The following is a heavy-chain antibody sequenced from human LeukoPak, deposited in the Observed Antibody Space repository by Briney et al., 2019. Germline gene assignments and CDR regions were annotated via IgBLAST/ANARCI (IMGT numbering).Heavy chain of an antibody. D-gene: IGHD3-16*02. V-gene: IGHV3-33*06. CDR1: GFTFSSYG. Sequence: HPGGSLRLSCAASGFTFSSYGMHWVRQAPGKGLEWVAVIWYDGTNKYYADSVKGRFTISRDNSKNTLYLQMNSLKAEDTAVYCCAKDYPIPAQWGQGILVIVSS. CDR3: AKDYPIPAQ. J-gene: IGHJ4*02. CDR2: IWYDGTNK.